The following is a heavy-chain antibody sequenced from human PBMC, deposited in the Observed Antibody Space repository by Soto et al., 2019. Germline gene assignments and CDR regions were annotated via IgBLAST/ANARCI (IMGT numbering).Heavy chain of an antibody. J-gene: IGHJ5*02. Sequence: SETLSLPCTVSGFSISSSSYYWGWIRQPPGKGLEWIGSIYYSGSTYYNPSLKSRVTISVDTSKNHFSLKLSSVTAADTAVYYCATQEVGGSYVYTFDPWGQGTLVTVSS. V-gene: IGHV4-39*02. CDR2: IYYSGST. D-gene: IGHD1-26*01. CDR3: ATQEVGGSYVYTFDP. CDR1: GFSISSSSYY.